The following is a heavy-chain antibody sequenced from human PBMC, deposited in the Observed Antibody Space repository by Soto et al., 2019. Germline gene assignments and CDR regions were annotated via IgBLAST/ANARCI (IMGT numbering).Heavy chain of an antibody. J-gene: IGHJ4*02. CDR1: GGSLSNYY. CDR3: ARGGQDFLSGTFDY. D-gene: IGHD3-3*01. Sequence: PSETLSLTCTVSGGSLSNYYCNWIRQPAGKGLEWIGRIDTSGSTNYNPSLKSRVTMSVDTSKQEFSLKLSSVTAADTALYYCARGGQDFLSGTFDYWGRGALVTVS. CDR2: IDTSGST. V-gene: IGHV4-4*07.